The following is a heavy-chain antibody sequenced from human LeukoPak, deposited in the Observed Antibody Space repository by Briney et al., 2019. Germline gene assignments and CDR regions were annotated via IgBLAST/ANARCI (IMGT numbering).Heavy chain of an antibody. CDR2: ISGSGRTT. CDR3: AKDRRELDVFDI. V-gene: IGHV3-23*01. J-gene: IGHJ3*02. CDR1: GFTFNTYA. Sequence: GGSLRLSCAASGFTFNTYAMSWVGQAPGKSVEWGSGISGSGRTTYYADSVKGRFTISRDNSKNTLFVQMNSLRAEDTAVYYCAKDRRELDVFDIWGQGTMVTVSS.